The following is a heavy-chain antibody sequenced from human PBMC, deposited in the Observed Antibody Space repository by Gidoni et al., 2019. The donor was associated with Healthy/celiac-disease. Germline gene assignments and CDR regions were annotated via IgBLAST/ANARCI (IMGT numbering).Heavy chain of an antibody. J-gene: IGHJ4*02. V-gene: IGHV4-39*07. D-gene: IGHD3-10*01. CDR3: ASLLWFGELFPERGVRDY. Sequence: QLQLQESGPGLVKPSETLSLTCTVSGGSISSSSYSWGWIRQPPGKGLEWIGSIYYSGSTYYNPSLKGRVTISVDTSKNQFSLKLSSVTAADTAVYYCASLLWFGELFPERGVRDYWGQGTLVTVSS. CDR2: IYYSGST. CDR1: GGSISSSSYS.